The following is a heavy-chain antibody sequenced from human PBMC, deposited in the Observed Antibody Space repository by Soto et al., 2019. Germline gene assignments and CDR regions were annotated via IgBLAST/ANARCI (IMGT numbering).Heavy chain of an antibody. Sequence: ASVKVSCKASGYTVTSYAMHCVRQAPGQMLEWMGWINAGNGNTKYSQKFQGRVTITRDTSASTAYMELSSLRSEDTAVYYCAIRLWFGEFYWGQGTLVTVSS. D-gene: IGHD3-10*01. CDR2: INAGNGNT. CDR3: AIRLWFGEFY. J-gene: IGHJ4*02. V-gene: IGHV1-3*01. CDR1: GYTVTSYA.